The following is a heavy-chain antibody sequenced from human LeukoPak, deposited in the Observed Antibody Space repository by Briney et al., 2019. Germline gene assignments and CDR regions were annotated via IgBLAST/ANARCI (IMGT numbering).Heavy chain of an antibody. CDR3: ARRRVTMGYYMDV. V-gene: IGHV4-61*02. Sequence: SETLSLTCTVSGGSIISGSYYWSWVRQPAGKGLGWIGRIYTSGSTNYNPSLKSRVPISVDTSKNQFSLKLSSVTAADTAVYYCARRRVTMGYYMDVWGKGTTVTISS. CDR2: IYTSGST. CDR1: GGSIISGSYY. D-gene: IGHD3-10*01. J-gene: IGHJ6*03.